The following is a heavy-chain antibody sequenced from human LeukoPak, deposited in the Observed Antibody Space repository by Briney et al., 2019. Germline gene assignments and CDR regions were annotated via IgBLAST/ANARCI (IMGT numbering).Heavy chain of an antibody. CDR2: IYPGDSDT. V-gene: IGHV5-51*01. Sequence: GESLQISCKGSGSSFTSYWIGWVRQMPGKGLEWMGIIYPGDSDTRYSPSFQGQVTTSADKSISTAYLQWSSLKASDTAMYYCARRLFLGILDYWGQGTLVTVSS. D-gene: IGHD7-27*01. CDR3: ARRLFLGILDY. CDR1: GSSFTSYW. J-gene: IGHJ4*02.